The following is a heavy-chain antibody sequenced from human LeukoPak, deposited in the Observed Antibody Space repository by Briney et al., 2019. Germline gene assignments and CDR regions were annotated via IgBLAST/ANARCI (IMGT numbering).Heavy chain of an antibody. CDR3: TRDIRGYSGGWYLPSGYFQH. V-gene: IGHV3-33*01. Sequence: GSLRLSCAASGFTFSSYGMHWVRQAPGKGLEWAAVIWYDGSNKYNADSVEGRFTISRDNSKNTLYLQMNSLRAEDTAVYYCTRDIRGYSGGWYLPSGYFQHWGQGTLVTVSS. D-gene: IGHD6-19*01. CDR1: GFTFSSYG. CDR2: IWYDGSNK. J-gene: IGHJ1*01.